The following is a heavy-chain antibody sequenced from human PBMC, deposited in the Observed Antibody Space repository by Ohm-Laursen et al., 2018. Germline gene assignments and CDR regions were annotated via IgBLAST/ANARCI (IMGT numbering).Heavy chain of an antibody. CDR3: VGTGLLNGYDY. CDR1: NAAMNSYT. CDR2: ISDRGRA. D-gene: IGHD3-9*01. J-gene: IGHJ4*01. Sequence: SDTLSLTCNVSNAAMNSYTWNWIRQPAGRGLEWIGHISDRGRANYSPSLMSRLTMSIDTSIKQFSLKLTSVTAADTAVYYCVGTGLLNGYDYWGHGTLVTVS. V-gene: IGHV4-4*07.